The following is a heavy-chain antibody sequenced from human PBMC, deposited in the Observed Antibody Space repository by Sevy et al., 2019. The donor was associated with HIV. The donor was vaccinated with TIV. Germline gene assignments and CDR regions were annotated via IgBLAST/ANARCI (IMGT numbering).Heavy chain of an antibody. CDR1: GITFNNYA. V-gene: IGHV3-23*01. CDR3: ARESFVSPDAFDI. Sequence: GGSLRLSCAASGITFNNYAMNWVRQAPGKGLDWVSTIFGSGGTTYYADSVKGRFTISRDNAKKSLYLQMSSLRAEDTAVYYCARESFVSPDAFDIWGQGTMVTVSS. CDR2: IFGSGGTT. D-gene: IGHD3-10*01. J-gene: IGHJ3*02.